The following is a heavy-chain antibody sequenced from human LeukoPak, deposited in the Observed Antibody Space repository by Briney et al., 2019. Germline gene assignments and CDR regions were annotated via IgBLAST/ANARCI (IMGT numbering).Heavy chain of an antibody. V-gene: IGHV3-21*01. J-gene: IGHJ4*02. CDR1: GFTFSSYS. D-gene: IGHD3-10*01. Sequence: GGSLRLSCAASGFTFSSYSMNWVRQAPGKGLEGVSSISSSSSYIYYADSVKGRFTISRDNAKNSLYLQMNSLRAEDTAVYYCARDSTMVRGVFDYWGQGTLVTVSS. CDR2: ISSSSSYI. CDR3: ARDSTMVRGVFDY.